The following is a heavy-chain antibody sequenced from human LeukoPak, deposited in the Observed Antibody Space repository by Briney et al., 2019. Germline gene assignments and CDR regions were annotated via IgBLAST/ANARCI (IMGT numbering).Heavy chain of an antibody. D-gene: IGHD4-11*01. J-gene: IGHJ4*02. CDR2: ISSSSSYI. Sequence: KAGGSLRLSCAASGFTFSSYSMNWVRQAPGKGLEWVSSISSSSSYIYYADSVKGRFTISRDNPKNSLYLQMNSLRAEDTALYYCARDLATVKTGPDYWGQGTLVSVSS. CDR3: ARDLATVKTGPDY. CDR1: GFTFSSYS. V-gene: IGHV3-21*01.